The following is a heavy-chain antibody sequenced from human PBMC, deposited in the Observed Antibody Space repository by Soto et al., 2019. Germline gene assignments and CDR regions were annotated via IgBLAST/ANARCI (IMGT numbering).Heavy chain of an antibody. CDR2: INHSGST. J-gene: IGHJ5*02. V-gene: IGHV4-34*01. CDR3: ARSLTIFGVVPGWFDP. Sequence: PSETLSLTCAVYGGSFSGYYWSWIRQPPGKGLEWIGEINHSGSTNCNPSLKSRVTISVDTSKNQFSLKLSSVTAADTAVYYCARSLTIFGVVPGWFDPWGQGTLVTVSS. D-gene: IGHD3-3*01. CDR1: GGSFSGYY.